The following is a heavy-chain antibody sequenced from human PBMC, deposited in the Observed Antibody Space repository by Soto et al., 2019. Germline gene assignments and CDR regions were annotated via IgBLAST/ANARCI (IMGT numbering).Heavy chain of an antibody. V-gene: IGHV4-31*03. J-gene: IGHJ4*02. CDR3: ARGPANNPLLTY. D-gene: IGHD3-9*01. CDR2: TYDSGSP. Sequence: QVQLQESGPGLVKPSQTLSLTCTVSGGSISSGGYYWSWIRQHPGKVLEWIGYTYDSGSPYYNPSIKGRVTISVATPKNQLSLKRSSVTASDTAVYYWARGPANNPLLTYWGQGTLVTVSS. CDR1: GGSISSGGYY.